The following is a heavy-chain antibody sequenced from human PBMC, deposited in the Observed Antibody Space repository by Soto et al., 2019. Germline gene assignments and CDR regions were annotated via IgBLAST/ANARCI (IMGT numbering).Heavy chain of an antibody. D-gene: IGHD6-13*01. V-gene: IGHV4-34*01. J-gene: IGHJ5*02. CDR3: ARGRGSSSWPGVNWFDP. CDR2: INHSGST. Sequence: RWIIKKTGKGLEWIGEINHSGSTNYNPSLKSRVTISVDTSKNQFSLKLSSVTAADTAVYYCARGRGSSSWPGVNWFDPWGQGTLVTVSS.